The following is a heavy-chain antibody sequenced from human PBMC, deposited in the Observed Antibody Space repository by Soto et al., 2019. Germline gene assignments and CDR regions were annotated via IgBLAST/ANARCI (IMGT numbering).Heavy chain of an antibody. V-gene: IGHV4-34*01. CDR2: INHSGST. J-gene: IGHJ4*02. Sequence: PSETLSLTCAVYGGSFSGYYWSWIRQPPGKGLEWIGEINHSGSTSYNPSLKSRVTISVDTSKKQFSLKLSSVTAADTAVYSCATRIVATTPFAYWAQGTLVTVSS. D-gene: IGHD5-12*01. CDR1: GGSFSGYY. CDR3: ATRIVATTPFAY.